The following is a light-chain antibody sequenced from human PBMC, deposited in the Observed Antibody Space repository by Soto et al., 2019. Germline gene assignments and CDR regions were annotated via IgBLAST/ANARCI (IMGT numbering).Light chain of an antibody. Sequence: EIVLTQSPDTLSLSPGERATLSCRASQRVAKFLAWYQQKGGQPPRLLIFDASTRATGVPGRFNGSGSGTAFPLTISSLEPEDFAVYYCQQRTNWPLTFGGGTKVEV. CDR1: QRVAKF. V-gene: IGKV3-11*01. CDR3: QQRTNWPLT. J-gene: IGKJ4*01. CDR2: DAS.